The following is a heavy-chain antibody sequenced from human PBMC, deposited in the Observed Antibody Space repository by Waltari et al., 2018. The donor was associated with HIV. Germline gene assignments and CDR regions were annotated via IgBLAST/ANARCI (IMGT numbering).Heavy chain of an antibody. J-gene: IGHJ4*02. CDR1: GFTVISNY. D-gene: IGHD3-22*01. V-gene: IGHV3-53*01. CDR2: IYSGGST. Sequence: EVQLVESGGGLIQPGGSLRLSCAASGFTVISNYLSWFRQGPGKGLEWVSVIYSGGSTYYADSVKGRFTISRDNSKNTLYLQMNSLRAEDTAVYYCARDPLNYYDSSGYGGYWGQGTLVTVSS. CDR3: ARDPLNYYDSSGYGGY.